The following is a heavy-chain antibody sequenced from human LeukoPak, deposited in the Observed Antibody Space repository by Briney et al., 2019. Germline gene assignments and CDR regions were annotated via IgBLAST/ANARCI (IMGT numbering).Heavy chain of an antibody. D-gene: IGHD6-19*01. Sequence: PGGSLRLSCAAPGFTFSTYAMNWVRQAPGKGLEWVSYITNNGSTIYYADSVKGRFTISRDKAENSLYLQMNSLRAEDTAIYYCARDQWLAYYYHGMDVWGQGTTVTVSS. V-gene: IGHV3-48*03. CDR1: GFTFSTYA. CDR2: ITNNGSTI. CDR3: ARDQWLAYYYHGMDV. J-gene: IGHJ6*02.